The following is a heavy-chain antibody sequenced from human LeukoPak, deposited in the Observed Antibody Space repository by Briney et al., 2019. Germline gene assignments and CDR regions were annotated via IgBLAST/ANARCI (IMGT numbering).Heavy chain of an antibody. V-gene: IGHV3-21*01. J-gene: IGHJ4*01. Sequence: RGSRTLSCAVSGFTFSSYGMNWLRQAPGKGLEWVSFISSGSRSIYYADSVKGRFTTSRDNAKNSLYLQMNSLRTEDTAVYYCARDNYDYGDYYFDYWGPGNRGTVSS. CDR1: GFTFSSYG. CDR3: ARDNYDYGDYYFDY. D-gene: IGHD4-17*01. CDR2: ISSGSRSI.